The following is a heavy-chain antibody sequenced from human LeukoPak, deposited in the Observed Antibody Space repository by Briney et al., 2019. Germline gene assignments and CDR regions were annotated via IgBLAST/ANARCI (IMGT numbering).Heavy chain of an antibody. CDR2: IYSGGST. CDR3: ATGVVVAAALDY. J-gene: IGHJ4*02. D-gene: IGHD2-15*01. Sequence: GGSLRLSCAASGFTVSSNYMSWVRQAPGKGLEWVSGIYSGGSTYYADSVKGRFTISRDNSKNTLYLQTNSLRAEDTAVYYCATGVVVAAALDYWGQGTLVTVSS. V-gene: IGHV3-53*01. CDR1: GFTVSSNY.